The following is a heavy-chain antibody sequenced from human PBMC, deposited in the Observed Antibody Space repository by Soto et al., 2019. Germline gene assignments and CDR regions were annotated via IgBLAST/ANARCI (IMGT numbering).Heavy chain of an antibody. CDR3: ARASVGHGDYLVYYYGMDV. CDR2: ISAYNGNT. Sequence: QVQLVQSGAEVKKPGASVKVSCKASGYTFTSYGISWVRQAPGQGLEWMGWISAYNGNTNYAQKLQGRVTMTTDTSTTTAYMELRSLRTDDTAVYYCARASVGHGDYLVYYYGMDVWGQGTTVTVSS. J-gene: IGHJ6*02. CDR1: GYTFTSYG. D-gene: IGHD4-17*01. V-gene: IGHV1-18*01.